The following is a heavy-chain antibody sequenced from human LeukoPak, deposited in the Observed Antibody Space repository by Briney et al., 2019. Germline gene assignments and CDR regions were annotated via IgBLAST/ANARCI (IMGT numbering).Heavy chain of an antibody. V-gene: IGHV3-23*01. J-gene: IGHJ4*02. CDR1: GFTFSSYA. D-gene: IGHD3-10*01. CDR2: ISGSGGST. Sequence: PGGSLRLSCAASGFTFSSYAMSWVRQAPGKGLEGVSAISGSGGSTYYADSGKGRFTISSDNSNNTLYLQMNSLRAEDAAVYYCAKDAGSYSFDYWGQGTLVTVSS. CDR3: AKDAGSYSFDY.